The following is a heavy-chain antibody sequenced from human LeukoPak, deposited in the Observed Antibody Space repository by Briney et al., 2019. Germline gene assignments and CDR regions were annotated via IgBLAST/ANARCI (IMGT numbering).Heavy chain of an antibody. D-gene: IGHD3-10*02. CDR3: AELGITMIGGV. J-gene: IGHJ6*04. CDR1: GFTLSSYA. V-gene: IGHV3-48*03. CDR2: ISSSGSTI. Sequence: GGSLRLSCAASGFTLSSYAMSWVRQGPGKGLEWVSYISSSGSTIYYADSVKGRFTISRDNAKNSLYLQMNSLRAEDTAVYYCAELGITMIGGVWGKGTTVTISS.